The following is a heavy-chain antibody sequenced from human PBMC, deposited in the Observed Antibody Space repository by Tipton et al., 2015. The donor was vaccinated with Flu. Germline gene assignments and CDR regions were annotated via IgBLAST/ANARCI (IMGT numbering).Heavy chain of an antibody. CDR3: ARRDYSTYVSEPKNWFDP. Sequence: TLSLTCTVSGGSIRGYYWSWIRQSPGKGLEWIGNIHRIGNSYYNPSLKSRVTMSVDRSTNQFSLRLTSVTAADTAVYFCARRDYSTYVSEPKNWFDPWGQGILVTVSS. CDR2: IHRIGNS. V-gene: IGHV4-59*04. J-gene: IGHJ5*02. CDR1: GGSIRGYY. D-gene: IGHD4-11*01.